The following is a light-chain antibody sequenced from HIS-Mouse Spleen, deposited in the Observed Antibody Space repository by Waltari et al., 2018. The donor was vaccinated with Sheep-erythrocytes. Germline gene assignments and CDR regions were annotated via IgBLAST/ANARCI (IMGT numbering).Light chain of an antibody. CDR2: KGS. CDR3: CSYAGSSTPWV. CDR1: SSDVGSYNL. J-gene: IGLJ3*02. V-gene: IGLV2-23*01. Sequence: QSALTQPASVSGSPGQSIPISCPGTSSDVGSYNLAPCYHQTPGKAPKLMIYKGSKRPSGVSNRFSGSKSGNTASLTISGLQAEDEADYYCCSYAGSSTPWVFGGGTKLTVL.